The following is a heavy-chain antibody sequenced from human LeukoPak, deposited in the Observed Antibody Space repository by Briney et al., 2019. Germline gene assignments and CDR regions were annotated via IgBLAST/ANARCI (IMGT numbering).Heavy chain of an antibody. V-gene: IGHV4-59*12. CDR1: SGSMTYSC. CDR2: IYPDGRI. CDR3: TREGYDRSGYFLDF. J-gene: IGHJ4*02. D-gene: IGHD3-22*01. Sequence: SETLSLTCSVSSGSMTYSCWSWFRQAPGKGFEWLGFIYPDGRIEYSPSLRSRVTFSVATSKLEATVRLSSVTASDTAVYYCTREGYDRSGYFLDFWGQGTLVTVSS.